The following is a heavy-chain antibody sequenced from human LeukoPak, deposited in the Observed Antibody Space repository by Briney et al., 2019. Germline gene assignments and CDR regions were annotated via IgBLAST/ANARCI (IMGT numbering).Heavy chain of an antibody. D-gene: IGHD2/OR15-2a*01. Sequence: SETLPLTCADSGGSINRLYWSWMRQPPGKGLEWLGYIFYTGNTNYNPSLKTRVTISLDTSKNQSSLKLSAVTAADTAMYYCAAFSDTRHAFDIWGQGTMVTVSS. CDR1: GGSINRLY. CDR2: IFYTGNT. V-gene: IGHV4-59*11. J-gene: IGHJ3*02. CDR3: AAFSDTRHAFDI.